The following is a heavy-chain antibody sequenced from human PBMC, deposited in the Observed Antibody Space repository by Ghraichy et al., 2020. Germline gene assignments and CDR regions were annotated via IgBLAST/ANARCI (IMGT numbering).Heavy chain of an antibody. CDR2: ISGSGGST. V-gene: IGHV3-23*01. CDR3: AKSLSSGYYYSQGGHDAFDI. D-gene: IGHD3-22*01. CDR1: GFTFSSYA. Sequence: GESLNISCAASGFTFSSYAMSWVRQAPGKGLEWVSAISGSGGSTYYADSVKGRFTISRDNSKNTLYLQMNSLRAEDTAVYYCAKSLSSGYYYSQGGHDAFDIWGQGTMVTVSS. J-gene: IGHJ3*02.